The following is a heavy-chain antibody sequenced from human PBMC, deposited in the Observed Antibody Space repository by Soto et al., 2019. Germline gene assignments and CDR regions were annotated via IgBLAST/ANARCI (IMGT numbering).Heavy chain of an antibody. D-gene: IGHD3-10*01. CDR1: GGSISSSNW. CDR3: ARDRWFANWFDP. V-gene: IGHV4-4*02. CDR2: IYHSGST. Sequence: QVQLQESGPGLVKPSGTLSLTCAVSGGSISSSNWWSWVRQRPGKGLEWSGEIYHSGSTNYNPSRKNRHTITVDKSKNQYALKLSSVTAGDTAVYYCARDRWFANWFDPWGQGTLV. J-gene: IGHJ5*02.